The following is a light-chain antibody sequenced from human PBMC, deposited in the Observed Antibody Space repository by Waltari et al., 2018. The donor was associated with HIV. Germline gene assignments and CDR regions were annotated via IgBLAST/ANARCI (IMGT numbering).Light chain of an antibody. CDR3: QSYDSSLSGSDVV. J-gene: IGLJ2*01. V-gene: IGLV1-40*01. CDR1: SSNIGAGYD. CDR2: GKS. Sequence: QSVVTQPPSVSGAPGQRVTISCTRSSSNIGAGYDVHWYQQLPGTAPKLLIYGKSNRPEGVPDRVSGSKSGPSASLAITGLQAEDEADYYCQSYDSSLSGSDVVFGGGTELTVL.